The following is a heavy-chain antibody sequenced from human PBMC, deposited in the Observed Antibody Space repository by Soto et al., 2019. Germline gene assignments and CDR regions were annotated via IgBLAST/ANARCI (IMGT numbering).Heavy chain of an antibody. V-gene: IGHV3-23*01. Sequence: EVQLLESGGGLVQPGGSLRLSCAASGFTFSSYAMGWVRQAPGKGLEWVSAISGSGGSTYYADSVKGRFTISRDNSKNTLYLQMNSLRAEDTAVYYCAKDSSYDYIWGSYRVDYWGQGTLVTVSS. J-gene: IGHJ4*02. D-gene: IGHD3-16*02. CDR3: AKDSSYDYIWGSYRVDY. CDR1: GFTFSSYA. CDR2: ISGSGGST.